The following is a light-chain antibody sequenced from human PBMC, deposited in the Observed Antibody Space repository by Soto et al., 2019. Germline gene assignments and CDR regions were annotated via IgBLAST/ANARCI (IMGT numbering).Light chain of an antibody. CDR1: SSNIGSNF. V-gene: IGLV1-47*01. CDR2: RNN. Sequence: QPVLTQPPSASGTPGQRVTISCSGSSSNIGSNFIYWYQQLPGTAPKLLIYRNNERPSGVPDRFSGFKSGTSASLAISGLRSEDEADYHCAAWDDSLSGVVFGGGTKLTVL. J-gene: IGLJ2*01. CDR3: AAWDDSLSGVV.